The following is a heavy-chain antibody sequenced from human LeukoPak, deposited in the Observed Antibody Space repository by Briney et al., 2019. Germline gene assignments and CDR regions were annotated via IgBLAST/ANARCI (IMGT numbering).Heavy chain of an antibody. CDR3: ARATLRGVPFDF. V-gene: IGHV4-31*03. Sequence: PSETLSLTCTVSGDSISSGGYYWTWIRQHPGKGLEWIGNIFTSGNTYYNPSLKGRIFTSVDTSKSQFSLRLTSVTAADTAVYYCARATLRGVPFDFWGQGLQVTVSS. CDR2: IFTSGNT. CDR1: GDSISSGGYY. D-gene: IGHD2-8*01. J-gene: IGHJ4*02.